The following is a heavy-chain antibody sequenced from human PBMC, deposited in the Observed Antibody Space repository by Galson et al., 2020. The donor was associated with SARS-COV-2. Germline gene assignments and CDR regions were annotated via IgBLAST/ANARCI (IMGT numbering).Heavy chain of an antibody. CDR2: LACADEK. D-gene: IGHD3-9*01. J-gene: IGHJ4*02. CDR3: ARRVYDILTGYYIAFDY. CDR1: GLSLSTTGMC. Sequence: ESGPTLVKPTQTLTLTCTFSGLSLSTTGMCVSWIRQPPGKALEWLARLACADEKYYSTSLKTRLPIPKDTSNNQVVLTMTNMDTVDKATYYCARRVYDILTGYYIAFDYWGQGTLVTVSS. V-gene: IGHV2-70*11.